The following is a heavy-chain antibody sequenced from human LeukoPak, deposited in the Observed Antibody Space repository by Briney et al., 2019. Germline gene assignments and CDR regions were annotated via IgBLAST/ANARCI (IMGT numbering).Heavy chain of an antibody. V-gene: IGHV3-48*01. J-gene: IGHJ4*02. D-gene: IGHD3-16*01. CDR2: ISSSSDTM. CDR3: AREEGGYFDY. CDR1: GFTFSSYN. Sequence: PGGSLRLSCAASGFTFSSYNMNWVRQAPGKGLEWVSYISSSSDTMYYADSLKGRFTISRDNAKNSLYLQMSSLRAEDTALYYCAREEGGYFDYWGQGTLVTVSS.